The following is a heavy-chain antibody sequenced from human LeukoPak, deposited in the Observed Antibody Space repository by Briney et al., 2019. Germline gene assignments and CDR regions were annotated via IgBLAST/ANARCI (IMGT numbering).Heavy chain of an antibody. J-gene: IGHJ3*02. CDR1: GFTVSSNY. D-gene: IGHD6-13*01. CDR2: ISYDGSNK. Sequence: GGSLRLPCAASGFTVSSNYMSWVRQAPGKGLEWVAVISYDGSNKYYADSVKGRFTISRDNSKNTLYLQMNSLRAEDTAVYYCARDRPYSSSWYGDAFDIWGQGTMVTVSS. CDR3: ARDRPYSSSWYGDAFDI. V-gene: IGHV3-30*14.